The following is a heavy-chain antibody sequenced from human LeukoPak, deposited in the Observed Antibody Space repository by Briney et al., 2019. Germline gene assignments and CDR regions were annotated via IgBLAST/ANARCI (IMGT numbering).Heavy chain of an antibody. V-gene: IGHV1-18*01. CDR1: GYNFRNYA. D-gene: IGHD2-8*01. CDR3: ARPANLYYASDAFDL. J-gene: IGHJ3*01. CDR2: ISAYTGHT. Sequence: ASVKVSCKASGYNFRNYAINWVRQAPGQGLEWMGWISAYTGHTNYAQKFRGRVTMTANTSTNTASMELRSLRSDDTAVYYCARPANLYYASDAFDLWGQGTMVTVSS.